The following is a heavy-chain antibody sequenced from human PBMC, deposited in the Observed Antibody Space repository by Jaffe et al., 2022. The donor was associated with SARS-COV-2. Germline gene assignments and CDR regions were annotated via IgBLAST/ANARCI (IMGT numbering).Heavy chain of an antibody. J-gene: IGHJ4*02. Sequence: EVQLVESGGGLVQPGGSLRLSCAASGFTFNIYWMHWVRQVPGKGLVWVSRINSDGSSTTYADSVKGRFTISRDNAKNTLYLEVNSLRAEDTAVYYCVRGPFDYWGQGTLVTVSS. D-gene: IGHD3-10*01. CDR3: VRGPFDY. CDR2: INSDGSST. CDR1: GFTFNIYW. V-gene: IGHV3-74*01.